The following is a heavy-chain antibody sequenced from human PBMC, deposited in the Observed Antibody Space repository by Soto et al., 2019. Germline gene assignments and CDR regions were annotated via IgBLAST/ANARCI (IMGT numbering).Heavy chain of an antibody. CDR3: ANTLRGYYYFFQH. J-gene: IGHJ1*01. Sequence: QLQLQESGPGLVKPSETLSLTCTVSGVSITTSSYFWGWIRQPPGKGLEWVGSMYYSGSTYYNPSLKSRSPISVDTSKNQFSLKLTSLTAADPAVYYCANTLRGYYYFFQHWGQGTLVTVSS. CDR2: MYYSGST. CDR1: GVSITTSSYF. V-gene: IGHV4-39*01. D-gene: IGHD3-22*01.